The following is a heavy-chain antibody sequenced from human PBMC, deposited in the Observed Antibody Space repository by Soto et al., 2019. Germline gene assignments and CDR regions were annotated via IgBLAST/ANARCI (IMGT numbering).Heavy chain of an antibody. J-gene: IGHJ4*02. Sequence: LRLSCAASGFTFSSYAMSWVRQAPGKGLEWVSAISGSGGSTYYADSVKGRFTISRDNSKNTLYLQMNSLRAEDTAVYYCAKMGYYYDSLDYWGQGTLVTVSS. CDR2: ISGSGGST. CDR1: GFTFSSYA. D-gene: IGHD3-22*01. CDR3: AKMGYYYDSLDY. V-gene: IGHV3-23*01.